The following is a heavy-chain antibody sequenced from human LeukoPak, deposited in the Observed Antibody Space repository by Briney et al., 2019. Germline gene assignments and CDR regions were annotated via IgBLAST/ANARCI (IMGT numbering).Heavy chain of an antibody. CDR2: INPNSGGT. D-gene: IGHD5-12*01. CDR1: GYTFTGYY. J-gene: IGHJ6*03. V-gene: IGHV1-2*02. Sequence: GASVKVSCKASGYTFTGYYMHWVRQAPGQGLEWMGWINPNSGGTNYAQKFQGRVTMTRDTSISTAYMELSRLRSDDTAVYYCARTDIVATIGYYYYMDVWGKGTTVTVSS. CDR3: ARTDIVATIGYYYYMDV.